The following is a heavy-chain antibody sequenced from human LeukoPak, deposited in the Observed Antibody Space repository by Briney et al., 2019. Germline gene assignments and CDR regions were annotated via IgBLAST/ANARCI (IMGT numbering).Heavy chain of an antibody. D-gene: IGHD6-19*01. CDR2: ISGSGGST. CDR1: GFTFSNYA. V-gene: IGHV3-23*01. Sequence: GGSLRLSCAASGFTFSNYAMSWVRQAPGKGLEWVSVISGSGGSTYYADSVKGRFTIFRDKSRNTLYLQLNSLRAEDTAVHYCAKGGWIPYHFDYWGQGSLVTVSS. CDR3: AKGGWIPYHFDY. J-gene: IGHJ4*02.